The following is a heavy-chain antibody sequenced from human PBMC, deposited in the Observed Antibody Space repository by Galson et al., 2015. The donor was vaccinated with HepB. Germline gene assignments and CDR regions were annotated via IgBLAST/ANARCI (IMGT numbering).Heavy chain of an antibody. D-gene: IGHD2-15*01. Sequence: SLRLSCAASGFTFSSYGMHWVRQAPGKGLEWVAFIRYDGSNKYYADSVKGRFTISRDNSKNTLYLQMNSLRAEDTAVYYCAKGGVVVVAAPDYWGQGTLVTVSS. CDR1: GFTFSSYG. J-gene: IGHJ4*02. V-gene: IGHV3-30*02. CDR3: AKGGVVVVAAPDY. CDR2: IRYDGSNK.